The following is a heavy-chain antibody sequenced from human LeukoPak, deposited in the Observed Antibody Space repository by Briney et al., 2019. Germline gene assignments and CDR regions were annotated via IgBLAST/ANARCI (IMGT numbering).Heavy chain of an antibody. CDR2: IYYTGST. D-gene: IGHD1-26*01. Sequence: SETLSLTCTVSGGSISSHYWSWIRQPPGKGLEWLGYIYYTGSTNYNPSFKSRVTISLDTSKTQFSLKLTSVTAADTAVYYCARQSGGGSYYYFDYWGQGTLVTDSS. V-gene: IGHV4-59*08. CDR1: GGSISSHY. CDR3: ARQSGGGSYYYFDY. J-gene: IGHJ4*02.